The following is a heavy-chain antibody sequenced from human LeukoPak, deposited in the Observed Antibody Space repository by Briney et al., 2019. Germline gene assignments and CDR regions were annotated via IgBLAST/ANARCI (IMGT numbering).Heavy chain of an antibody. CDR3: ARVGRRYYYVDV. Sequence: SETLSLTCTVSGFSISGAYFWGWTRQPPGKGLEWIGYIYYSGSTNYNPSLKSRVTISVDTSKNQFSLKLSSVTAADTAVYYCARVGRRYYYVDVWGKGTTVTISS. CDR2: IYYSGST. J-gene: IGHJ6*03. V-gene: IGHV4-61*08. CDR1: GFSISGAYF.